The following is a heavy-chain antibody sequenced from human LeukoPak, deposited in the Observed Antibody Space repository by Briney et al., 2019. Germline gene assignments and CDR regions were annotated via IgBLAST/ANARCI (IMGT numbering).Heavy chain of an antibody. D-gene: IGHD4-17*01. CDR1: GFTSSTYA. J-gene: IGHJ4*02. CDR2: ISGSGGST. V-gene: IGHV3-23*01. Sequence: PGGSLRLSCAGSGFTSSTYAMSWVRQAPGKGLKWVSAISGSGGSTYYADSVKGRFTISRDNSKNTLYLQMNSLRAEDTAVYYCAKDPADYGDYIPRYYFDYWGQGTLVTVSS. CDR3: AKDPADYGDYIPRYYFDY.